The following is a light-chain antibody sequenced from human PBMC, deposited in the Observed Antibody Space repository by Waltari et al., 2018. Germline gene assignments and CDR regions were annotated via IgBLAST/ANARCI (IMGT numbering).Light chain of an antibody. J-gene: IGKJ1*01. V-gene: IGKV3-20*01. CDR3: QHYVSLPVT. CDR2: GAS. Sequence: EIVLTQSPGTLSLSPGERATLSCRASPSVSRALAWYQQNPGQAPRLLIYGASNRATGIPDRFSGSWSGTDFSLIISRLEPEDFAVYYCQHYVSLPVTFGQGTKVEIK. CDR1: PSVSRA.